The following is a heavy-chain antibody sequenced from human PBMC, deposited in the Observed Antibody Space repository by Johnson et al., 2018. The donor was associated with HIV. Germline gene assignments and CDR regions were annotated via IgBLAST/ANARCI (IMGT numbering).Heavy chain of an antibody. CDR3: APLGDAFDN. J-gene: IGHJ3*02. D-gene: IGHD7-27*01. CDR1: GFTFSSYA. Sequence: QVQLVESGGGVVQPGRSLRLSCAASGFTFSSYAMHWVRQAPGKGLEWVAVISYDGKSTYYADSVKGRFTISRDNSKNTLYLQMNSLRAEDTAVYYCAPLGDAFDNWGQGTMVTVSS. V-gene: IGHV3-30*04. CDR2: ISYDGKST.